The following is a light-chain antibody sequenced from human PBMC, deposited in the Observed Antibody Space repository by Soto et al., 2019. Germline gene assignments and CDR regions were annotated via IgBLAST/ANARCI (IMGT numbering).Light chain of an antibody. V-gene: IGLV2-23*03. CDR3: CSYAGSFTFDV. Sequence: QSALTQPASVSGSPGQAITISCTGTSSDVGNYKLVSWYQQFPGKAPKLIIYEGSRRPSGVSNRFSGSKSGNTASLTISGLQAEDEADYYCCSYAGSFTFDVFGGGTKLTVL. CDR1: SSDVGNYKL. J-gene: IGLJ2*01. CDR2: EGS.